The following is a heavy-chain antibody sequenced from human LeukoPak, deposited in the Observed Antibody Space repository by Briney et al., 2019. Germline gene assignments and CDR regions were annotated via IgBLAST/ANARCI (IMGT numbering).Heavy chain of an antibody. Sequence: GASVTVSCKASGCTFTSYDINWVRQATGQGLEWMGWMNPNSGNTGYAQKFQGRVTMTRNTSISTAYMELSSLRSEDTAVYYCARSSTTVVTPGGYWGQGTLVTVSS. CDR3: ARSSTTVVTPGGY. CDR2: MNPNSGNT. V-gene: IGHV1-8*01. CDR1: GCTFTSYD. J-gene: IGHJ4*02. D-gene: IGHD4-23*01.